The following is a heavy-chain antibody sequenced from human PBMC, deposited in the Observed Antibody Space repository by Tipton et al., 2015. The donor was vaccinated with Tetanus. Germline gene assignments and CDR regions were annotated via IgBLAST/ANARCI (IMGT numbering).Heavy chain of an antibody. CDR3: VRRGNTGHFSNAFDP. CDR2: IWYDGSNT. J-gene: IGHJ3*01. D-gene: IGHD2-8*02. Sequence: SLRLSCEGSGFTFKNHGIYWVRQTPGKRLEWMALIWYDGSNTDYADSVRGRFTISRDNSKSTVFLQMNSLRVDDTALYYCVRRGNTGHFSNAFDPGGEGPLVSVSS. V-gene: IGHV3-33*08. CDR1: GFTFKNHG.